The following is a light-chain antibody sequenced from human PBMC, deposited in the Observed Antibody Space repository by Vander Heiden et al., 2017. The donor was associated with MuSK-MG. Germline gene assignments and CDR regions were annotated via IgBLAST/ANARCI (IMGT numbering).Light chain of an antibody. CDR3: QKDNSVPLT. J-gene: IGKJ4*01. CDR1: QAISNN. CDR2: GAS. V-gene: IGKV1-27*01. Sequence: LINHSPSPPSAPVGASDTTTCRASQAISNNLAWYQQRPGKVPKLLIYGASTLHSGVPSRFSGSGSGTDFTLTISSLQPEDGATYYWQKDNSVPLTFGGGTKVEIK.